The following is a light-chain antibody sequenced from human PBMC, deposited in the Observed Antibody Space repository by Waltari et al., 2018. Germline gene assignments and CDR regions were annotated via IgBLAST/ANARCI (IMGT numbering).Light chain of an antibody. CDR1: TGTVTDDPS. V-gene: IGLV7-46*01. CDR3: SLSYSGARPGVV. CDR2: DTT. J-gene: IGLJ2*01. Sequence: QAVVTQEPSLTVSPGGTVTLTCGSSTGTVTDDPSPYWFQQRPGQAPRTLIYDTTNRLPWTPARCSASLRGGNAALTLSGAQPEDEADDYCSLSYSGARPGVVFGGGTKLTVL.